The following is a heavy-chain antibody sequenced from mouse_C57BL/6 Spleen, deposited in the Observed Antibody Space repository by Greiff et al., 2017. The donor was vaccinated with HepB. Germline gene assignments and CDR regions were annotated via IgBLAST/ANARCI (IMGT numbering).Heavy chain of an antibody. V-gene: IGHV1-81*01. CDR3: AREDDYDGFAY. CDR2: IYPRSGNT. D-gene: IGHD2-4*01. CDR1: GYTFTSYG. Sequence: VKLMESGAELARPGASVKLSCKASGYTFTSYGISWVKQRTGQGLEWIGEIYPRSGNTYYNEKFKGKATLTADKSSSTAYMELRSLTSEDSAVYFCAREDDYDGFAYWGQGTLVTVSA. J-gene: IGHJ3*01.